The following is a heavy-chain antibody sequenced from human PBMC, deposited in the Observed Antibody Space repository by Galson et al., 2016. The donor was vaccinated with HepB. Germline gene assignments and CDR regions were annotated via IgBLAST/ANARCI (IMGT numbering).Heavy chain of an antibody. CDR3: SRVVGLDYDCWSGYPDFDD. D-gene: IGHD3-3*01. J-gene: IGHJ4*02. CDR1: GFPFDNYA. Sequence: SLRLSCATSGFPFDNYAMSWFRQAPGKGLHWVGFIRSNSYGGTTEYAASVKGSFTISRDDSKSIVYLQMNRLKTEDTAVYYCSRVVGLDYDCWSGYPDFDDGGQGALVTVSS. CDR2: IRSNSYGGTT. V-gene: IGHV3-49*03.